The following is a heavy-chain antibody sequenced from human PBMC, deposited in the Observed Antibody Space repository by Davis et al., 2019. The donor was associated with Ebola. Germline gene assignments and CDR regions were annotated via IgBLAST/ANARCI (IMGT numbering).Heavy chain of an antibody. CDR2: ISGSGGST. Sequence: GGSLRLSCAASGFTFSSYAMSWVRQAPGKGLEWVSAISGSGGSTYYADSVKGRFTISRDNSKYTLYLQMNSLRAEDTAVYYCAKARIAALRFDPWGQGTLVTVSS. CDR3: AKARIAALRFDP. CDR1: GFTFSSYA. J-gene: IGHJ5*02. D-gene: IGHD6-6*01. V-gene: IGHV3-23*01.